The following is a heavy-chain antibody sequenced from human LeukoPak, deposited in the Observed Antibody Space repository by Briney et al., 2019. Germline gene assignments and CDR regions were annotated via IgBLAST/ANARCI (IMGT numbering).Heavy chain of an antibody. CDR2: IIPVVGIT. CDR3: ARDAPQWRNAFDF. Sequence: ASVKVSCKASGDTFSSYAISWVRQAPGQGLEWMGRIIPVVGITNYAQKFQGRVTMTTDTSTSTAYMELRTLRSDDTAVYYCARDAPQWRNAFDFWGQGTMVTVSS. V-gene: IGHV1-69*04. J-gene: IGHJ3*01. CDR1: GDTFSSYA. D-gene: IGHD6-19*01.